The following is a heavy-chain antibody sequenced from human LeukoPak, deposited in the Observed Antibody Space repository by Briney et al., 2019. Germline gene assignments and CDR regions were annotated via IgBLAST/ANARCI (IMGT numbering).Heavy chain of an antibody. CDR3: ARERDYYDSSGYYFDY. CDR1: GYTFTSYG. J-gene: IGHJ4*02. D-gene: IGHD3-22*01. V-gene: IGHV1-18*01. Sequence: ASVKVSCKASGYTFTSYGISWVRQAPGQGLEWMGWNSAYNGNTNYAQKLQGRVTMTTDTSMSTAYMELRSLRSDDTAVYYCARERDYYDSSGYYFDYWGQGTLVTVSS. CDR2: NSAYNGNT.